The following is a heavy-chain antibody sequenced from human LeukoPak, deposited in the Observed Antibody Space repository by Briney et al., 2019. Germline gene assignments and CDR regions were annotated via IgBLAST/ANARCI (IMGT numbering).Heavy chain of an antibody. V-gene: IGHV1-69*13. CDR1: GGTFSSYA. J-gene: IGHJ4*02. CDR3: ARDGLNTVTKLDY. CDR2: IIPIFGTA. Sequence: SVKVSCKASGGTFSSYAISWVRQAPGQGLEWMGGIIPIFGTANYAQKFQGRVTITADESTSTAYMELSSLRSEDTAVYCCARDGLNTVTKLDYWGQGTLVTVSS. D-gene: IGHD4-17*01.